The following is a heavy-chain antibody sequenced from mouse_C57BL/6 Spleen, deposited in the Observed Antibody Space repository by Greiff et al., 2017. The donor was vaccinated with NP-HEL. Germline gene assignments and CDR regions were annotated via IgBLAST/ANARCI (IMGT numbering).Heavy chain of an antibody. V-gene: IGHV1-53*01. CDR2: INPSNGGT. Sequence: VQLQQSGTELVKPGASVKLSCKASGYTFTSYWMHWVKQRPGQGLEWIGNINPSNGGTNYNEKFKSKATLTVDKSSSTAYMQLSSLTSEDSAVYYWARDGGLKGLMDYWGQGTSVTVSS. D-gene: IGHD1-3*01. J-gene: IGHJ4*01. CDR3: ARDGGLKGLMDY. CDR1: GYTFTSYW.